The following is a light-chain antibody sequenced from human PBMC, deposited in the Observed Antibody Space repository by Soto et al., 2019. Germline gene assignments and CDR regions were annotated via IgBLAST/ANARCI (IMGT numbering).Light chain of an antibody. V-gene: IGLV1-51*01. Sequence: QSVLTQPPSVSGAPGQRVTISCSGSSSNIGNNYVSWYQQLPGTAPKLLIYDNNKRPSGIPDRFSGSNSGTSATLGITGLQTGDEADYYCGTWDSSLSAVVFGGGTKLTVL. CDR3: GTWDSSLSAVV. CDR1: SSNIGNNY. J-gene: IGLJ2*01. CDR2: DNN.